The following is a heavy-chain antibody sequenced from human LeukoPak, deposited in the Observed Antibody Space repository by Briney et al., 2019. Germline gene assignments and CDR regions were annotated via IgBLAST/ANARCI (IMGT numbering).Heavy chain of an antibody. CDR1: GFTFSSYA. V-gene: IGHV3-23*01. J-gene: IGHJ4*02. Sequence: PGGSLRLSCAASGFTFSSYAMSWVRQAPGKGLEWVAAISGSGGSTYYADSVKGRFTISRDNSKNTLYLQMNSLRAEDTAVYYCAKGRSRLTMIVVVLDYWGQGTLVTVSS. D-gene: IGHD3-22*01. CDR3: AKGRSRLTMIVVVLDY. CDR2: ISGSGGST.